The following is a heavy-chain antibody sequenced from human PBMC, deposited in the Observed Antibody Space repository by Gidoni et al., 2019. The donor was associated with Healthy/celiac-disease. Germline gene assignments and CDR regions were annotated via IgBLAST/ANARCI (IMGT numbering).Heavy chain of an antibody. CDR1: GGTFSSYS. CDR3: ARENSSSWYGGRWFDP. D-gene: IGHD6-13*01. V-gene: IGHV1-69*06. CDR2: IIPIFGTA. Sequence: QVQLVQSGAEVKKPGSSVKVSCKASGGTFSSYSISWVRQAPGQGLEWMGGIIPIFGTANYAQKCQGRVTITADKSTSTAYMELSSLRSEDTAVYYCARENSSSWYGGRWFDPWGQGTLVTVSS. J-gene: IGHJ5*02.